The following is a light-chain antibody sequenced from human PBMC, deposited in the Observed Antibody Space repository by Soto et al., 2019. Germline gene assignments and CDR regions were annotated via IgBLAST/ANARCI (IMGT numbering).Light chain of an antibody. CDR1: SSDVGGYNY. J-gene: IGLJ2*01. CDR3: SSYAGSNNFVV. Sequence: QSVLTQPPSASGSPGQSVTISCTGTSSDVGGYNYDSWYQQHPGKAPKLMIYEVSKRPSGVPDRFSGSKSGNTASLTVSGLQAEDEADYYCSSYAGSNNFVVFGGGTKLTV. CDR2: EVS. V-gene: IGLV2-8*01.